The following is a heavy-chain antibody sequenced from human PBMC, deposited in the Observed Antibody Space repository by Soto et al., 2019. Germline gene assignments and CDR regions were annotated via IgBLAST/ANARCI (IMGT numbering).Heavy chain of an antibody. CDR2: IYYSGST. V-gene: IGHV4-59*01. D-gene: IGHD2-2*01. CDR3: ARVWPGYCSSTSCPNYYFDY. J-gene: IGHJ4*02. CDR1: GGSISSYY. Sequence: PSETLSLTCTVSGGSISSYYWSWILQPPGKGLEWIGYIYYSGSTNYNPSLKSRVTISVDTSKNQFSLKLSSVTAADTAVYYCARVWPGYCSSTSCPNYYFDYWGQGTLVTVSS.